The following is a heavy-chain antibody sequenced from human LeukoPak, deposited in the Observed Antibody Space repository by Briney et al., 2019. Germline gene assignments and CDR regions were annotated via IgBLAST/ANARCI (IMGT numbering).Heavy chain of an antibody. CDR2: IIPILGIA. D-gene: IGHD1-26*01. Sequence: SVKVSCKASGGTFSSYAISWVRQAPGQGLEWMGRIIPILGIANYAQKFQGRVTITADKSTSTAYMELSSLRSEDTAVYYCARDPPRVRGSYYYVEYYFDYWGQGTLVTVSS. V-gene: IGHV1-69*04. CDR3: ARDPPRVRGSYYYVEYYFDY. J-gene: IGHJ4*02. CDR1: GGTFSSYA.